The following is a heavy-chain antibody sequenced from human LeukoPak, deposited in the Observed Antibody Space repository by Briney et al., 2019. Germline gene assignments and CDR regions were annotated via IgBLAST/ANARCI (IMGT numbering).Heavy chain of an antibody. CDR2: IWYDGSNK. CDR3: ARDLGEMATMPFDY. V-gene: IGHV3-33*01. Sequence: GGSLRISCAASGFTFSSYGMHWVRQAPGKGLEWVAVIWYDGSNKYYADSVKGRFTISRDNSKDTLYLQMNSLRAEDTAVYYCARDLGEMATMPFDYWGQGTLVTVSS. J-gene: IGHJ4*02. CDR1: GFTFSSYG. D-gene: IGHD5-24*01.